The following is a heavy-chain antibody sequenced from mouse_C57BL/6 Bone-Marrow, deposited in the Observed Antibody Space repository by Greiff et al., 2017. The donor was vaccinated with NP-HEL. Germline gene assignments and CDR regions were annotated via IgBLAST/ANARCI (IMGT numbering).Heavy chain of an antibody. Sequence: EVKLVESGGGLVQSGRSLRLSCATSGFTFSDFYMEWVRQAPGKGLEWIAASRNKANDYTTEYSASVKGRFIVSRDTSQSILYLQMNALRAEDTAIYYCARALYDGYLDYWGQGTTLTVSS. CDR2: SRNKANDYTT. V-gene: IGHV7-1*01. CDR3: ARALYDGYLDY. CDR1: GFTFSDFY. D-gene: IGHD2-3*01. J-gene: IGHJ2*01.